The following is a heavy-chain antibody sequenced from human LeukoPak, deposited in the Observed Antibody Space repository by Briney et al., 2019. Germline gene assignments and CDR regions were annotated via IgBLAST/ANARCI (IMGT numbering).Heavy chain of an antibody. Sequence: SETLSLTCAVYDGSFSGYYWSWIRQPPGKGLEWIGEINHSGSTNYNPSLKSRVTISVDTSKNQFSLKLSSVTAADTAVYYCARVTTVVTPAHFDYWGQGTLVTVSS. CDR3: ARVTTVVTPAHFDY. V-gene: IGHV4-34*01. CDR2: INHSGST. D-gene: IGHD4-23*01. J-gene: IGHJ4*02. CDR1: DGSFSGYY.